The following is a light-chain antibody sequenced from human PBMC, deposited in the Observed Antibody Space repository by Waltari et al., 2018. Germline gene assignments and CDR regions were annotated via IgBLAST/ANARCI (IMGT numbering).Light chain of an antibody. Sequence: EIVLTQSPGTLSLSPGERATLSCRASQSVRSYYLAWYHQKLGHAPRLLIYAVSTRASDIPDRFSGGGSGTDFTLTINRLEPEDFAVYYCLQYGSSPSTFGPGTKVEIK. V-gene: IGKV3-20*01. CDR1: QSVRSYY. CDR2: AVS. CDR3: LQYGSSPST. J-gene: IGKJ1*01.